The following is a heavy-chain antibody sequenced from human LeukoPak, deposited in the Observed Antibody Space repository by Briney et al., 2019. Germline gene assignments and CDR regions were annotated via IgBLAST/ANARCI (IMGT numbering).Heavy chain of an antibody. CDR3: AKGGNDYHYYYYMDV. Sequence: GGSLRLSCAASGFTFNNYGMSWVRQAPGKGLEWVSSISGSGGNTYYADSVKGRFTISRDNSKNTLYLQMNSLRADDTAVYYCAKGGNDYHYYYYMDVWGKGTTVTISS. J-gene: IGHJ6*03. CDR2: ISGSGGNT. V-gene: IGHV3-23*01. CDR1: GFTFNNYG. D-gene: IGHD4/OR15-4a*01.